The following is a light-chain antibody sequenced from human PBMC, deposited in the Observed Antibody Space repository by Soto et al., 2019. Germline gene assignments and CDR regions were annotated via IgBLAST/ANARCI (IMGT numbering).Light chain of an antibody. J-gene: IGLJ1*01. Sequence: TPHSSDYGSPGQSALIPWTVTKTYIGGYNYVFWYQQDPGKAPKLMIYTVTKRPSGVPDRFSGSKSDNTASLTISGLQADDEADYYCCSYAGSSSYVFGTGTKVTVL. CDR1: KTYIGGYNY. CDR3: CSYAGSSSYV. CDR2: TVT. V-gene: IGLV2-11*01.